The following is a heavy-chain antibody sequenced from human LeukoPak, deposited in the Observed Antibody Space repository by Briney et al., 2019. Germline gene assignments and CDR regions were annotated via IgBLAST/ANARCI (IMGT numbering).Heavy chain of an antibody. J-gene: IGHJ4*02. Sequence: GGSLRLSCAASGFTFSSYAMSWVRQAPGRGLEWVSVISVRGGSTYFADSVKGRFTISRDNSKNTLYLQMSSLRAEDTAVYYCAKGNGMIVLAYFDYWGQGTLVTVSS. V-gene: IGHV3-23*01. D-gene: IGHD3-22*01. CDR1: GFTFSSYA. CDR3: AKGNGMIVLAYFDY. CDR2: ISVRGGST.